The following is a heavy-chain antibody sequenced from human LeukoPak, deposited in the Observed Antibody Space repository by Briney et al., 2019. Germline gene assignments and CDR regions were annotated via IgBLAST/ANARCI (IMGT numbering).Heavy chain of an antibody. CDR2: IYTSGST. CDR1: GGSISSYY. V-gene: IGHV4-4*07. J-gene: IGHJ4*02. CDR3: AREGTHYDFWSGYTTFGALYYFDY. D-gene: IGHD3-3*01. Sequence: PSETLSLTCTVSGGSISSYYWSWIRQPAGKGLEWIGRIYTSGSTNYNPSLKSRVTMSVDTSKNQFSLKLSSVTAADTAVYYCAREGTHYDFWSGYTTFGALYYFDYWGQGTLVTVSS.